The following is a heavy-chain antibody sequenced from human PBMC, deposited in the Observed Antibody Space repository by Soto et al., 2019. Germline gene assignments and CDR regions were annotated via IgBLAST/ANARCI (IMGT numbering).Heavy chain of an antibody. CDR2: RTYSRST. J-gene: IGHJ5*02. V-gene: IGHV4-59*11. D-gene: IGHD3-3*01. CDR3: ARDVGLQHDTGYYDFWSGKNNWFDP. CDR1: AGSISGHY. Sequence: SETLSLPGTAAAGSISGHYWIWLPHPTRRGLPYMGYRTYSRSTNYNPTLKSRVTISVDTSNNQFSLRLRTVTAAYTAVYYCARDVGLQHDTGYYDFWSGKNNWFDPWGQGILVTVSS.